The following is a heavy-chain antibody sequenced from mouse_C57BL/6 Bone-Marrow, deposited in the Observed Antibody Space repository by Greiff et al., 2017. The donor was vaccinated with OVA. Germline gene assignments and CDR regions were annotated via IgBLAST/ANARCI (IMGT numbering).Heavy chain of an antibody. J-gene: IGHJ3*01. Sequence: VQLQQPGAELVKPGASVKLSCTASGYTFTSYWMHWVKQRPGQGLEWIGLIHPNSGSTNYNEKFKSKATLTVDKSSSPAYMQLSSLTSEDSAVYYCARAYPHCAYWGQGTLVTVSA. CDR3: ARAYPHCAY. CDR2: IHPNSGST. V-gene: IGHV1-64*01. CDR1: GYTFTSYW. D-gene: IGHD2-10*01.